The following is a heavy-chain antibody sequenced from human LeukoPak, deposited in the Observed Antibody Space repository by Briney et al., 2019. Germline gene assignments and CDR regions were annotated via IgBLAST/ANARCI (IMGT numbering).Heavy chain of an antibody. J-gene: IGHJ4*02. CDR1: GFTFDDYA. D-gene: IGHD3-22*01. CDR3: ARGSSGSD. CDR2: ISWNSGSI. Sequence: GGSLRLSCAASGFTFDDYAMHWVRQAPGKGLEWVSGISWNSGSIGYADSVKGRFTISRDNAKNSLYLQMNSLRAEDTAVYYCARGSSGSDWGQGTLVTVSS. V-gene: IGHV3-9*01.